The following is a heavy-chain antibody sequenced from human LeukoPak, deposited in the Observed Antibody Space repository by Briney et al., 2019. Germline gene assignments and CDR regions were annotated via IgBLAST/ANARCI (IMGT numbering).Heavy chain of an antibody. D-gene: IGHD3-22*01. CDR1: GGSISSYY. CDR3: ARYSGYYLSYFDY. V-gene: IGHV4-59*01. CDR2: IYYSGST. Sequence: SETLSLTCTVSGGSISSYYWSWIRQPPGKGLEWIGYIYYSGSTNYNPSLKSRVTISVDTSKNQFSLKLSSVTAADTAVYYCARYSGYYLSYFDYWGQGTLVTVSS. J-gene: IGHJ4*02.